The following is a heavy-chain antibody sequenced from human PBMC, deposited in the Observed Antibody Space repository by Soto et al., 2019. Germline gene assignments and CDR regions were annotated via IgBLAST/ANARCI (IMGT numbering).Heavy chain of an antibody. CDR2: ISGDGGTT. V-gene: IGHV3-23*01. CDR3: AKETSGFFLWGLSLWFYS. Sequence: RRLSCVASGSTLNTYAMNWVRQAPGKGLEWVSVISGDGGTTYYADSVKGRFTISRDNSRKTLYLQMNSLKAEDTAVYYCAKETSGFFLWGLSLWFYSWGPGPLMTVYS. D-gene: IGHD3-10*01. CDR1: GSTLNTYA. J-gene: IGHJ5*01.